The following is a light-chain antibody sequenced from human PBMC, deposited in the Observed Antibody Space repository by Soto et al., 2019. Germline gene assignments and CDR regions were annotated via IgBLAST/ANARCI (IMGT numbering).Light chain of an antibody. CDR1: QTVGAN. V-gene: IGKV3-15*01. CDR3: QQYNNWPLGT. CDR2: GAS. J-gene: IGKJ1*01. Sequence: ETAMTQSPVTLSLSPGERATLSCRASQTVGANVAWYRQKPGQPPSLLIYGASTRAPGVPARFSGSGSGTDFILTISSLQSEDFGFYYCQQYNNWPLGTFGQGTRVEI.